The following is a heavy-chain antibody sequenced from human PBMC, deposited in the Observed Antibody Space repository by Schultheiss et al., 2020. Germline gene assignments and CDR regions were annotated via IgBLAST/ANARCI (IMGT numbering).Heavy chain of an antibody. CDR3: ARVRRDGYTFDY. J-gene: IGHJ4*02. D-gene: IGHD5-24*01. CDR1: GFNFDDYT. CDR2: ISGSGGST. Sequence: GGSLRLSCSASGFNFDDYTMHWVRQAPGKGLEWVSAISGSGGSTYYADSVKGRFTISRDNSKNTLYLQMNSLRAEDTAVYYCARVRRDGYTFDYWGQGTLVTVSA. V-gene: IGHV3-23*01.